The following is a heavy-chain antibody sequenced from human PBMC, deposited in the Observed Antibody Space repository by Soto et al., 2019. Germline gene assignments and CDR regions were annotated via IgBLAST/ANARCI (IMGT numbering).Heavy chain of an antibody. CDR3: ARDQVSSWPSYYYYYGMDV. CDR1: GFTVSSNY. J-gene: IGHJ6*02. V-gene: IGHV3-53*01. Sequence: GGSLRLSCAASGFTVSSNYMSWVRQAPGKGLEWVSVIYSGGSTYYADSVKGRFTISRDNSKNTLYLQMNSLRAEDTAVYYCARDQVSSWPSYYYYYGMDVWGQGTTVTVSS. D-gene: IGHD6-13*01. CDR2: IYSGGST.